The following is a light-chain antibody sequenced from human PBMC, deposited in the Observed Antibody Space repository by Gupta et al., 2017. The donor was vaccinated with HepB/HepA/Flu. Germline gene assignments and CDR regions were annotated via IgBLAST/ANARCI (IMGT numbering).Light chain of an antibody. CDR3: QQRSYWPLYT. CDR2: DAS. V-gene: IGKV3-11*01. J-gene: IGKJ2*01. Sequence: EIVLTQSPATLSVSPGERATLSCRASQSISSYLAWYQQKPGQAPRLLIYDASNSVTGIPARFSGSGCATDFTLTISSREPEDFAVYYCQQRSYWPLYTFGQGTKLEIK. CDR1: QSISSY.